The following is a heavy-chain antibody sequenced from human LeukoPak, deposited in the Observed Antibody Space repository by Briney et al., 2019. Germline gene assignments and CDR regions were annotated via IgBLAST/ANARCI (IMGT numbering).Heavy chain of an antibody. CDR3: ARSTRFDSSGYAFDI. V-gene: IGHV1-46*01. CDR1: GYTFTSYY. CDR2: INPSGGST. J-gene: IGHJ3*02. Sequence: ASVKVSCKASGYTFTSYYMHWVRQAPGQGLEWMGIINPSGGSTSYAQKFQGRVTITADKSTSTAYMELSSLRSEDTAVYYCARSTRFDSSGYAFDIWGQGTMVTVSS. D-gene: IGHD3-22*01.